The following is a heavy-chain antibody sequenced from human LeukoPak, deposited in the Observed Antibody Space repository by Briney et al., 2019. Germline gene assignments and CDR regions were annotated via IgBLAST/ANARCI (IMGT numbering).Heavy chain of an antibody. CDR1: GFTFTDYS. CDR3: TKDTYYDILTGFNWFDP. Sequence: PGGSLRLSCAASGFTFTDYSMHWVRQAPGKGLEWVSGINWNSDTIVYADSVKGRFTISRDNAKNSLYLEMNSPRVEDTALYYCTKDTYYDILTGFNWFDPWGQGTLVTVSS. J-gene: IGHJ5*02. CDR2: INWNSDTI. D-gene: IGHD3-9*01. V-gene: IGHV3-9*01.